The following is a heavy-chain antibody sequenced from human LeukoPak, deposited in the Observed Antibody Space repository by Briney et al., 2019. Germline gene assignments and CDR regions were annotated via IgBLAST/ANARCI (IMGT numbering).Heavy chain of an antibody. CDR2: IYYSGST. CDR3: ARAPGITMVRGVDPMFDP. Sequence: SETLSLTCTVSGGSISSYYWSWIRQPPGKGLEWIGYIYYSGSTNYNPSLKSRVTISVDTSKNQFSLKLSSVTAADTAVYYCARAPGITMVRGVDPMFDPWGQGTLVTVSS. D-gene: IGHD3-10*01. J-gene: IGHJ5*02. CDR1: GGSISSYY. V-gene: IGHV4-59*01.